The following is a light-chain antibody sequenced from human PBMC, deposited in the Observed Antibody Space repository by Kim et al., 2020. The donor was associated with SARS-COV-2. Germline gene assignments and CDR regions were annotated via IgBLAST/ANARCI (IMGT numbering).Light chain of an antibody. CDR1: SSDVGAYNS. CDR3: CSYGGTYNV. Sequence: QSALTQPRSVSGSPGQSVTISCTGTSSDVGAYNSVSWYQQHPGKAPKFLIYDVSKRPSGVPDRFSGSKSGNTASLTISGLRAEDEAYYYCCSYGGTYNVFGTGTKVTVL. CDR2: DVS. V-gene: IGLV2-11*01. J-gene: IGLJ1*01.